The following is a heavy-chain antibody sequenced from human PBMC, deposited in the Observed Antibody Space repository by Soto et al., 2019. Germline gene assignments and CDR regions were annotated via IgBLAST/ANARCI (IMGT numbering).Heavy chain of an antibody. J-gene: IGHJ6*02. CDR3: ARDGFSTEFCSGGSCYGMDV. CDR1: GYTFTGYY. Sequence: ASVKVSCKASGYTFTGYYMHWVRQAPGQGLEWMGWINPNSGGTNYAQKFQGWVTMTRDTSISTAYMELSRLRSDDTAVYYCARDGFSTEFCSGGSCYGMDVWGQGTTVTVSS. V-gene: IGHV1-2*04. D-gene: IGHD2-15*01. CDR2: INPNSGGT.